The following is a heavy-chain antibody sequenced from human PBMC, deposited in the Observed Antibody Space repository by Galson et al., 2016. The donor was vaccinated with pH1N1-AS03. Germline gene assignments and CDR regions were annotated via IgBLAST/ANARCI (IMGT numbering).Heavy chain of an antibody. CDR3: ARERMGANDY. CDR1: GASITSNRW. V-gene: IGHV4-4*02. J-gene: IGHJ4*02. CDR2: IYHDGNT. Sequence: ETLSLTCAVSGASITSNRWWTWVRPIPGRGLEWIGEIYHDGNTHYNPSLKNRLSISVDSSKNQFSLKLTSVTAADTAIYYCARERMGANDYWGPGTPVTVSS. D-gene: IGHD3-16*01.